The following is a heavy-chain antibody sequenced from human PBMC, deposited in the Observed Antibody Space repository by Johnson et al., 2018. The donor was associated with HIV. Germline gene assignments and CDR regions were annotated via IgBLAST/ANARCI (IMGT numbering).Heavy chain of an antibody. J-gene: IGHJ3*01. CDR1: GFNFHDFA. Sequence: VQLVESGGGLVQPGRSLRLSCAASGFNFHDFAMHWVRQAPGKGLEWVSCVSWNSDTIAYADSVKGRFTISRDNAKKSLFLQMNSLRAEDTALYYCSKDMRGTDMVTFDLWGQGTMVTVSS. CDR3: SKDMRGTDMVTFDL. D-gene: IGHD5-18*01. V-gene: IGHV3-9*01. CDR2: VSWNSDTI.